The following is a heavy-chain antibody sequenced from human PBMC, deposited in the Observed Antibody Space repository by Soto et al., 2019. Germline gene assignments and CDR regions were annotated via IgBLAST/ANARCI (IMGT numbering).Heavy chain of an antibody. D-gene: IGHD2-8*02. V-gene: IGHV1-2*04. J-gene: IGHJ4*02. Sequence: ASVKVSCKASGYTFTGYYMHWVRQAPGQGLEWMGWINSNSGGTNYAQKFQGWVTMTRDTSISTAYMELSRLRSDDTAVYYCARSAGGALPSVVYFDYWGQGTLVTVSS. CDR3: ARSAGGALPSVVYFDY. CDR1: GYTFTGYY. CDR2: INSNSGGT.